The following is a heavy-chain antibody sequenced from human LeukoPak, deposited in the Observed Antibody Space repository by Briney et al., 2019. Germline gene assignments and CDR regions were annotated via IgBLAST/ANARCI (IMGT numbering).Heavy chain of an antibody. Sequence: GGSLRLSCAASGFTFSTYMMNWVRQAPGKGLEGVSSISTRSSYVYYADSMKGRFTISRDNAKNSLYLQVNSLRVEDTAVYYCARVTNGGYDSGNFDYWGQGTLVTVSS. CDR3: ARVTNGGYDSGNFDY. CDR1: GFTFSTYM. J-gene: IGHJ4*02. D-gene: IGHD5-12*01. V-gene: IGHV3-21*01. CDR2: ISTRSSYV.